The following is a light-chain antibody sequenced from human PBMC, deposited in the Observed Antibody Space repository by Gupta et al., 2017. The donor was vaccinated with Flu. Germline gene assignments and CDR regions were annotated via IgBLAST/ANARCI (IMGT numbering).Light chain of an antibody. CDR1: SSNIGSNV. V-gene: IGLV1-44*01. J-gene: IGLJ3*02. CDR3: AAWDDSLTALSADGSLTGLWV. Sequence: QSVLTQPISESGPPAQRVTISCSGSSSNIGSNVLSWYQHLPGTAPRLLIYNDNQRPSGVPDRFSGSKSGTSASLAIGGLQSEDEADYYCAAWDDSLTALSADGSLTGLWVFGGGTKLSVL. CDR2: NDN.